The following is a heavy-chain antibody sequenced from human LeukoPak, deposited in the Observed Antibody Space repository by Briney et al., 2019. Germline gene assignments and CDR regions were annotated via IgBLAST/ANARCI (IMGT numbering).Heavy chain of an antibody. CDR1: GFTFSSYW. V-gene: IGHV3-74*01. Sequence: PGGSLRLSCAASGFTFSSYWMHWVRQAPGKGLVWVSRINSDGSGTSYADSVKGRFTISRDNAKNTLYLQMNSLRAEDTAVYYCVELTSMVEHYWGQGTLVTVSS. CDR2: INSDGSGT. CDR3: VELTSMVEHY. D-gene: IGHD3-10*01. J-gene: IGHJ4*02.